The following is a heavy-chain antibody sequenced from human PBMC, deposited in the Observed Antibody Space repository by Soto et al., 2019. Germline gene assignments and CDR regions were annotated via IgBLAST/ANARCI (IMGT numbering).Heavy chain of an antibody. CDR2: TRAYNNNP. CDR1: GYSFTDYG. D-gene: IGHD3-9*01. CDR3: TRAADRFDFAWGRNYAFDI. V-gene: IGHV1-18*01. Sequence: QVQLVQSGPEVKKPGASVKVSCKASGYSFTDYGIGWVRQAPGQGLEWVGWTRAYNNNPNYAKSLQGRVNVTTDTSTSMAYMELTSLRSDDTAVYYCTRAADRFDFAWGRNYAFDIRGKGTLVIVSS. J-gene: IGHJ3*02.